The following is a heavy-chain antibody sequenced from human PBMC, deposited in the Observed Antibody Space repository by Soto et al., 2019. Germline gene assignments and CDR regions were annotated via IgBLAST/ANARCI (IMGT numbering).Heavy chain of an antibody. CDR1: VFTFSDFA. J-gene: IGHJ4*02. V-gene: IGHV3-23*01. CDR2: ASGSGSGT. D-gene: IGHD2-21*01. Sequence: LRLSCAASVFTFSDFAMAWVRQAPGKGLEWVSSASGSGSGTYYADSVKGRFTISRDNSKNTLFLHMTNLRAGDTALYFCAKGRPGVAAAPDYWGQGTLVTVSS. CDR3: AKGRPGVAAAPDY.